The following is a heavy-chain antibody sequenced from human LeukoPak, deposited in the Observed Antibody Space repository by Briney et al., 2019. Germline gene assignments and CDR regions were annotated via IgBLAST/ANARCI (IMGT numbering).Heavy chain of an antibody. CDR2: INPNSGGT. Sequence: ASVKVSCKASGYTFTDYYIHWVRQAPGQGLEWMGWINPNSGGTNYAQKFQGRVTMTRDTSISTAYIELSRLRSDDTAVYCCARDRDPSSPYDAFDIWGQGTMVTVSS. CDR3: ARDRDPSSPYDAFDI. J-gene: IGHJ3*02. CDR1: GYTFTDYY. V-gene: IGHV1-2*02. D-gene: IGHD3-10*01.